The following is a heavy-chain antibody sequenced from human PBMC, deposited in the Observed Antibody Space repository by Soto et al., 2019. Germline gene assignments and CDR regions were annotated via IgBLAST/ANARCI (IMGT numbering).Heavy chain of an antibody. J-gene: IGHJ4*02. CDR3: AREGIWGSYDY. Sequence: PSETLSLTCTVSGGSISSYYWSWIRQPPGKGLEWIGYIYYSGSTNYNPSLKSRVTISVDTSKNQFSLKLSSVTAADTAVYYCAREGIWGSYDYWGQGTLVTVSS. D-gene: IGHD3-16*01. CDR1: GGSISSYY. CDR2: IYYSGST. V-gene: IGHV4-59*01.